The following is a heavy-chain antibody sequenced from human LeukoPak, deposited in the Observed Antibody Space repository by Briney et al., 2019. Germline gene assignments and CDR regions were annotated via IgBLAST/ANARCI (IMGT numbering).Heavy chain of an antibody. D-gene: IGHD7-27*01. Sequence: SETLSLTCTVSGGSISSSSYYWGWIRQPPGKGLEWIGSIYYSGSTYYNPSLKSRVTISVDTSKNQFSLKLSSVTAADTAVYYCARAKPNWANLLDAFDIWAQGTLVTVSS. CDR2: IYYSGST. CDR1: GGSISSSSYY. V-gene: IGHV4-39*01. CDR3: ARAKPNWANLLDAFDI. J-gene: IGHJ3*02.